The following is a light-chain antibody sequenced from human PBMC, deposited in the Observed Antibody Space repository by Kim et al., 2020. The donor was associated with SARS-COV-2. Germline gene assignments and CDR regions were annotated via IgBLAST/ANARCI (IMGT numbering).Light chain of an antibody. J-gene: IGKJ2*01. V-gene: IGKV3-20*01. CDR1: QSVYSNY. CDR2: DAS. CDR3: QQYGSSEYT. Sequence: EIVLTQSPGTLSLSPGERATLSCRASQSVYSNYLAWYKQEPGQPPRLLIYDASTRATGIPDRFSGSGSGTDFTLSISRVEPDDSAVYYCQQYGSSEYTFGQGTKLEI.